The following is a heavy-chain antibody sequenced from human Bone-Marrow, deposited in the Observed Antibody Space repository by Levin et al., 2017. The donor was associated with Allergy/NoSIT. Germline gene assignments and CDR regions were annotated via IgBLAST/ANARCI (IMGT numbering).Heavy chain of an antibody. CDR1: GGSISPYS. CDR3: ASLMGDIRDH. V-gene: IGHV4-59*01. D-gene: IGHD2-21*02. CDR2: IYYSGVA. J-gene: IGHJ4*02. Sequence: SETLSLTCTVSGGSISPYSWTWVRQPPGKGLEYIGYIYYSGVANYNPSLKSRVTMSVDTSKNQFSLRLSSVTAADTAFYYCASLMGDIRDHWGQGALVTVSS.